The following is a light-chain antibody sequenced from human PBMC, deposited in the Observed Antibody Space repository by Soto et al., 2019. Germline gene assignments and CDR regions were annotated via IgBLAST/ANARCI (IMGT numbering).Light chain of an antibody. CDR3: QQRSNPIT. V-gene: IGKV3-11*01. CDR2: DAS. J-gene: IGKJ5*01. CDR1: QSVSSY. Sequence: EIVLTQSPATLSLSPGERATLSCRASQSVSSYLAWYQQKLGQAPRLLIYDASNRATGIPARFSGSGSGTDFTLIISSLEPEDFAGYYCQQRSNPITFGQGTRLESK.